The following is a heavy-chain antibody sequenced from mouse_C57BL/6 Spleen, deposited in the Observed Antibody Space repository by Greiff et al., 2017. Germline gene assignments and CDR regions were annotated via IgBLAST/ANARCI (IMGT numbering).Heavy chain of an antibody. Sequence: EVQLQQSGPELVKPGASVKISCKASGYSFTGYYMNWVKQSPEKSLEWIGEINPSTGGTTYNQKFKAKATLTVDKSSSTAYMQLKSLTSEDSAVYYCARLYSYDSFYSAMDYWGQGTSVTVSS. CDR1: GYSFTGYY. CDR3: ARLYSYDSFYSAMDY. D-gene: IGHD2-4*01. CDR2: INPSTGGT. V-gene: IGHV1-42*01. J-gene: IGHJ4*01.